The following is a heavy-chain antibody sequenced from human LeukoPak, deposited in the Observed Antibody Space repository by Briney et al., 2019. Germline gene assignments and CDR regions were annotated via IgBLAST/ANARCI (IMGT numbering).Heavy chain of an antibody. Sequence: PGGSLRLSCAASGFTFSSYGMHWVRQAPGKGLEWVAFIRYDGSNKYYADSVKGRFTISRDNSKNTLYLQMNSPRAEDTAVYYCAKPVGLEAPTASRYFDLWGRGTQVTVSS. D-gene: IGHD2-2*01. V-gene: IGHV3-30*02. CDR1: GFTFSSYG. CDR3: AKPVGLEAPTASRYFDL. J-gene: IGHJ2*01. CDR2: IRYDGSNK.